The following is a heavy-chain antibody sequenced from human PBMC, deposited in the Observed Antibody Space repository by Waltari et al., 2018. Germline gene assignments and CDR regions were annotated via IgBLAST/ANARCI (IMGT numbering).Heavy chain of an antibody. CDR1: GGTFSSYT. J-gene: IGHJ4*02. V-gene: IGHV1-69*02. D-gene: IGHD3-16*01. CDR3: ARREGGYYFDY. Sequence: QVQLVQSGAEVKKPGSSVKVSCKATGGTFSSYTIVWVRQAPGQGLEWMGRIIPILGIANYAQKFQGRVTITADKSTSTAYMELSSLRSEDTAVYYCARREGGYYFDYWGQGTLVTVSS. CDR2: IIPILGIA.